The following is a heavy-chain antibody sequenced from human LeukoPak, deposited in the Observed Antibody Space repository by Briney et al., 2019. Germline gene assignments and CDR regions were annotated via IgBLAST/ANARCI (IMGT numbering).Heavy chain of an antibody. CDR3: ARGIVVVTAIPSFDP. D-gene: IGHD2-21*02. CDR1: GYTFTGYY. J-gene: IGHJ5*02. V-gene: IGHV1-2*02. CDR2: INPNSGGT. Sequence: GASVKVSCKASGYTFTGYYMHWVRQAPGQGLEWMGWINPNSGGTNYAQKFQGRVTMTRDTSISTAYMELSRLRSDDTAVYYCARGIVVVTAIPSFDPWGQGTLVTVSS.